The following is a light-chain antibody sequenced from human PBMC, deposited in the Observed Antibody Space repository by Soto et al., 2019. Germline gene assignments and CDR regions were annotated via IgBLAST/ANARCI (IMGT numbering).Light chain of an antibody. CDR1: QGISSA. Sequence: IQLTQSPSSLSASVGDRVTITCRASQGISSALAWYQQKPGKAPKLLIYDASTLESGVPSRFSGSGSGTDFTLTISSPQPEDFATYYCQQFNSYPITFGQGTRLEIK. V-gene: IGKV1-13*02. CDR3: QQFNSYPIT. CDR2: DAS. J-gene: IGKJ5*01.